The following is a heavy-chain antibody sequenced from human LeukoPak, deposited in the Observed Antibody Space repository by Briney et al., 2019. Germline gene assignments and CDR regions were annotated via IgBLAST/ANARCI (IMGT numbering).Heavy chain of an antibody. V-gene: IGHV1-2*06. CDR2: SNPNSGGT. Sequence: ASVKVSCKASGYTFTGYYMHWVRQAPGQGLEWMGRSNPNSGGTNYAQKFQGRVTMTRDTSISTAYMELSRLRSDDTAVYYCARGGDPAPPHDAFDIWGQGTMVTVSS. D-gene: IGHD3-16*01. CDR1: GYTFTGYY. CDR3: ARGGDPAPPHDAFDI. J-gene: IGHJ3*02.